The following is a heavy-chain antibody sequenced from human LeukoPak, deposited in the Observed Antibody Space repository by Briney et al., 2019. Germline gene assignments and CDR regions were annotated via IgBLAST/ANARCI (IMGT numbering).Heavy chain of an antibody. CDR1: GITFSSYG. D-gene: IGHD5-18*01. J-gene: IGHJ4*02. CDR2: ISTTGGST. CDR3: ARGRYNYGYIYDY. V-gene: IGHV3-23*01. Sequence: GGSLRLSCAASGITFSSYGMSWVRQAPGKGLEWVSAISTTGGSTYYADSVKGRFTISRDNSKNTLYLQMNSLRAEDTAVYYCARGRYNYGYIYDYWGQGTLVTVSS.